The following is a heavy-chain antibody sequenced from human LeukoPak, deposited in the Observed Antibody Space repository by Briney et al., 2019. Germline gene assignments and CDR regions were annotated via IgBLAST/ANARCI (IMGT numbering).Heavy chain of an antibody. CDR2: ISSSGSTI. J-gene: IGHJ4*02. Sequence: GGSLRLSCAASGFTFSSYEMNWVRQAPGKGLEWVSYISSSGSTIYYADSVKGRFTISRDNAKNSLYPQMNSLRAEDTAVYYCARTSMITFGGVIVIPFDYWGQGTLVTVSS. CDR3: ARTSMITFGGVIVIPFDY. V-gene: IGHV3-48*03. D-gene: IGHD3-16*02. CDR1: GFTFSSYE.